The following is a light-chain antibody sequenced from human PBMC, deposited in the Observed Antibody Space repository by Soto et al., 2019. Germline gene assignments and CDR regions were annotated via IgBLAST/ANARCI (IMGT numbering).Light chain of an antibody. J-gene: IGLJ1*01. Sequence: QSVLTQPPAGSGAPGQRVTISCTGSSANIGAAYNVDWYQQLPATAPKLLIYGNNNRPSGVPARFSGSKSGTSASLAIAGLQAEDEGDYYCQSYHSSLSGYVFGTGTMVTVL. CDR1: SANIGAAYN. CDR2: GNN. CDR3: QSYHSSLSGYV. V-gene: IGLV1-40*01.